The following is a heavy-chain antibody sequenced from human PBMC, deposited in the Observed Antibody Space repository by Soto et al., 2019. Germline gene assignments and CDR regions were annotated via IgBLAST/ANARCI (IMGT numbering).Heavy chain of an antibody. D-gene: IGHD3-22*01. V-gene: IGHV3-21*01. CDR2: ISSSSSYI. CDR1: GFTFSSYS. J-gene: IGHJ4*02. CDR3: ARPEYYYDSRGYYGY. Sequence: EVPLVESGGGLVKPGGSLRLSCAASGFTFSSYSMNWVRQAPGKGLEWVSSISSSSSYIYYADSVKGRFTISRDNAKNSLYLQMNSLRAEDTAVYYCARPEYYYDSRGYYGYWGQGTLVTVSS.